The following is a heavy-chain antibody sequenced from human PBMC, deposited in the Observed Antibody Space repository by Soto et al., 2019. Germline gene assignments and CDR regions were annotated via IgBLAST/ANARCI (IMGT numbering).Heavy chain of an antibody. CDR3: ARETGRSRDGYTKSAFDI. V-gene: IGHV4-59*06. CDR2: IYYSGST. J-gene: IGHJ3*02. D-gene: IGHD5-12*01. Sequence: SETVSLTXTVSGGSISSYYWSWIRQPPGKGLEWIGYIYYSGSTYYNPSLKSRVTISVDTSKNQFSLKLSSVTAADTAVYYCARETGRSRDGYTKSAFDIWGQGTMVTVSS. CDR1: GGSISSYY.